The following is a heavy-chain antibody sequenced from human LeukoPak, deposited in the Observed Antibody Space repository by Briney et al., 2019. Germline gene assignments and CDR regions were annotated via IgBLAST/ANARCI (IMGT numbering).Heavy chain of an antibody. V-gene: IGHV4-38-2*02. D-gene: IGHD3-3*01. CDR2: LYHSGST. J-gene: IGHJ5*02. Sequence: SETLSLTCTVSGYSISSNNYWGWIRQPPGKGLEWIGSLYHSGSTYYNPSLKSRVTISVDTSKNQFSLRMNSLTAADTAVYYCARDHLANLASRLFDPWGQGTLVTVSS. CDR1: GYSISSNNY. CDR3: ARDHLANLASRLFDP.